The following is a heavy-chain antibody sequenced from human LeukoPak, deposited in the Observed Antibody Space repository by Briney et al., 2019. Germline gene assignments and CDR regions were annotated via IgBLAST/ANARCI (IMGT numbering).Heavy chain of an antibody. D-gene: IGHD3-22*01. Sequence: TPGRSLRLSCAASGFTFSNYAMHWVRQAPGKGLEWVSSISSDSNYIYYADSVKGRFTISRDNAKNSLYLQMNSLRAEDTAVYYCARSVTMIVDWFDPWGQGTLVTVSS. CDR3: ARSVTMIVDWFDP. V-gene: IGHV3-21*01. CDR2: ISSDSNYI. J-gene: IGHJ5*02. CDR1: GFTFSNYA.